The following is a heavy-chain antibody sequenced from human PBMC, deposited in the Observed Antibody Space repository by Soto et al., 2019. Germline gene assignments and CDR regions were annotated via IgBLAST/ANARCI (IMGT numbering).Heavy chain of an antibody. CDR2: ISSSSSHI. D-gene: IGHD1-26*01. CDR3: VREGGLSSFYGMDV. Sequence: EMQLVESGGGLVKPGGSLRLSCAASGFTITSYSMNWVRQASGKGLEWVASISSSSSHIYYADSVKGRFTISRDNARNSLYLQMNTLRADDTAVYYCVREGGLSSFYGMDVWGQGTTVTVSS. V-gene: IGHV3-21*01. CDR1: GFTITSYS. J-gene: IGHJ6*02.